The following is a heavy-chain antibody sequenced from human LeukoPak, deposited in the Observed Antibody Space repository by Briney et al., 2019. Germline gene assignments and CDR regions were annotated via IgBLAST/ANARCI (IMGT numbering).Heavy chain of an antibody. J-gene: IGHJ6*02. Sequence: GESLKISCQGSGYRFTSYWIGWVRPLPGKGLEWMGIIYPGDSDTRYSPSFQGQVTISADKSISTAYLQWSSLKASDTAMYYCARSPTVTDYYYYGMDVWGQGTTVTVSS. CDR1: GYRFTSYW. CDR3: ARSPTVTDYYYYGMDV. V-gene: IGHV5-51*01. D-gene: IGHD4-4*01. CDR2: IYPGDSDT.